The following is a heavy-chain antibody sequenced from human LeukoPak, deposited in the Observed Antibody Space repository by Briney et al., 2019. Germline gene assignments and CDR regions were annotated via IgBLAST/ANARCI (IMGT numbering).Heavy chain of an antibody. Sequence: GGSLRLSCAASGFTFSSYSMNWVRQAPGKGLEWVSSISSSSSYIYYADSVKGRFTNSRDNAKNSLYLKMNSMRAEDTAVYYCARHSGGSCYDYWGQGTLVTVSS. CDR1: GFTFSSYS. J-gene: IGHJ4*02. CDR2: ISSSSSYI. V-gene: IGHV3-21*01. D-gene: IGHD2-15*01. CDR3: ARHSGGSCYDY.